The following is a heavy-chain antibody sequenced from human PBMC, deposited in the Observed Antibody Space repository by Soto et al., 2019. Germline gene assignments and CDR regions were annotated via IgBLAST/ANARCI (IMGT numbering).Heavy chain of an antibody. CDR1: GFTFSNYW. D-gene: IGHD2-15*01. J-gene: IGHJ6*03. CDR3: ARGEGVGGSCCSLAGSSYYYMDV. CDR2: INSDGSTS. V-gene: IGHV3-74*01. Sequence: EVQLVESGGGLVQPGGSLRLSCAASGFTFSNYWMYWVRQAPGKGLVWVSRINSDGSTSSYADSVKGRFTISRDNAKSTLYLQLNSLRAEDTAVYCCARGEGVGGSCCSLAGSSYYYMDVWGKGTTVSVFS.